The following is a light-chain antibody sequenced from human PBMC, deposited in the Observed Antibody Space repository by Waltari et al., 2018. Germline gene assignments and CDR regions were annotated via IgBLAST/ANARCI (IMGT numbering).Light chain of an antibody. Sequence: DIVMTQSPDSLAVSLGERVTINCKSSHSVLYSSKNKNYLAWYQQKPGQPPKLLIYWASTRESGVPDRFSGSGSGTDFTLTVSSLQAEDVAVYYCLQYYSTPRTFGQGTKVEI. V-gene: IGKV4-1*01. CDR2: WAS. CDR3: LQYYSTPRT. CDR1: HSVLYSSKNKNY. J-gene: IGKJ1*01.